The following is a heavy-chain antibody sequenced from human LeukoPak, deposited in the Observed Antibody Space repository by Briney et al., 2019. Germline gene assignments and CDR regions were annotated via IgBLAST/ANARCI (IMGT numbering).Heavy chain of an antibody. CDR1: GYSISSGYY. V-gene: IGHV3-11*01. Sequence: LSLTCTVSGYSISSGYYWGWIRQAPGKGLEWVSYISSSGSTIYYADSVKGRFTISRDNAKDSLYLQMNSLRAEDTAVYYCARDPGSGYEEHFDYWGQGTLVTVSS. J-gene: IGHJ4*02. CDR2: ISSSGSTI. CDR3: ARDPGSGYEEHFDY. D-gene: IGHD5-12*01.